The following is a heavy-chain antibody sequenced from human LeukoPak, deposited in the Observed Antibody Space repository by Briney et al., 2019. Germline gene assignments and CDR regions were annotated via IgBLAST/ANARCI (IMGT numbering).Heavy chain of an antibody. CDR1: GYTFTSYY. CDR2: INPSGGST. CDR3: AAEYYYDSSGYYYSFDY. J-gene: IGHJ4*02. V-gene: IGHV1-46*01. D-gene: IGHD3-22*01. Sequence: ASVKVSCKVSGYTFTSYYMHWVRQAPGQGLEWMGIINPSGGSTSYAQKFQGRVTMTRDTSTSTVYMELSSLRSEDTAVYYCAAEYYYDSSGYYYSFDYWGQGTLVTVSS.